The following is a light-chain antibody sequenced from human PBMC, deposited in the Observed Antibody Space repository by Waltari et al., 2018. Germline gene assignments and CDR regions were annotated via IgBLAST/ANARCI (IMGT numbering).Light chain of an antibody. CDR2: GAS. CDR1: QSVNNDY. V-gene: IGKV3-20*01. J-gene: IGKJ3*01. CDR3: QQYGTSLFT. Sequence: EIVLTQSPGTLSLSPGERATLHCRASQSVNNDYLAWYQQKPGQAPRLLIYGASSRATGIPDRFSGSGSGTDFTLTISRLEPEDFAVYYCQQYGTSLFTFGPGTKVDIK.